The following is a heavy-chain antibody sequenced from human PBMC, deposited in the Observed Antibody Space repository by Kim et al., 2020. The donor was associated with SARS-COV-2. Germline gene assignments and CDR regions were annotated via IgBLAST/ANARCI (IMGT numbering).Heavy chain of an antibody. CDR1: GGSISSYY. J-gene: IGHJ4*02. V-gene: IGHV4-59*08. Sequence: SETLSLTCTVSGGSISSYYWSWIRQSPGKGLEWIGYIYYSGSTNYNPSLKSRVTISVDTSKNQFSLKLSSVTAADTAVSYCARHLGIGFHYGGQGTLATV. CDR3: ARHLGIGFHY. D-gene: IGHD1-26*01. CDR2: IYYSGST.